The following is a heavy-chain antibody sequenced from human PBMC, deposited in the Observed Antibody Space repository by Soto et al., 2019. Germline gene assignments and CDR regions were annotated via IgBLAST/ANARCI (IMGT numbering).Heavy chain of an antibody. D-gene: IGHD3-10*01. J-gene: IGHJ5*02. CDR2: INPSGGST. V-gene: IGHV1-46*03. Sequence: ASVKVSCKASGYTFTSYYMHWVRQAPGQGLEWMGIINPSGGSTSYAQKLQGRVNMTRDTSTSTVYMELSSLRSDDTAVYYCARDGNVLLCFGESEFDPWGQGTLVTVSS. CDR1: GYTFTSYY. CDR3: ARDGNVLLCFGESEFDP.